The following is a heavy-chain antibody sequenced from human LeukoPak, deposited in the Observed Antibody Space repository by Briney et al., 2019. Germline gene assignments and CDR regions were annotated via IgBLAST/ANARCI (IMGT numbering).Heavy chain of an antibody. V-gene: IGHV1-46*01. D-gene: IGHD6-13*01. CDR3: ARVVTAAAGYYYYYYYMDV. CDR1: GYTFTSNY. J-gene: IGHJ6*03. Sequence: ASVKVSCKAFGYTFTSNYMHWVRQAPGQGPEWMGVISPSGGSTTYAQKFQGRVTLTTDTSTSTAYMELRSLRSDDTAVYYCARVVTAAAGYYYYYYYMDVWGKGTTVTVSS. CDR2: ISPSGGST.